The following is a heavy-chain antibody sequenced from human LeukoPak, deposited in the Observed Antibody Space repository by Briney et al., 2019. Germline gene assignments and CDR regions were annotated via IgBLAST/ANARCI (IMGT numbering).Heavy chain of an antibody. D-gene: IGHD1-26*01. J-gene: IGHJ4*02. CDR2: IIPIFGTA. CDR1: GGTFSSYA. CDR3: ARDLSSGSYGYFDY. Sequence: SVKVSCKASGGTFSSYAISWVRQAPGQGLEWMGGIIPIFGTANYAQKFQGRVTITTDESTSTAYMELSSLRSEDTAVYYCARDLSSGSYGYFDYWGQGTLVTVSS. V-gene: IGHV1-69*05.